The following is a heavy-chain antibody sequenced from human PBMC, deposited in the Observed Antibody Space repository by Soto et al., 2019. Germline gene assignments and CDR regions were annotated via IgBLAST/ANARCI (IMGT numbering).Heavy chain of an antibody. CDR3: ARTREYYDFWSGVQNYFDY. Sequence: GESLKISCKASGYTFTSYGISWVRQAPGKGLVWMGWISAYNGNTNYAQKLQGRVTMTTDTSTSTAYMELRSLRSDDTAVYYCARTREYYDFWSGVQNYFDYWGQGTLVTVSS. D-gene: IGHD3-3*01. CDR1: GYTFTSYG. J-gene: IGHJ4*02. V-gene: IGHV1-18*01. CDR2: ISAYNGNT.